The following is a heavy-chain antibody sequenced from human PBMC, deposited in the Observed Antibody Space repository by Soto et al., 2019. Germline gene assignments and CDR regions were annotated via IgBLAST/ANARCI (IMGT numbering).Heavy chain of an antibody. CDR1: RYTLTELS. CDR2: FDPEDGET. D-gene: IGHD2-15*01. J-gene: IGHJ3*02. CDR3: ATSLYCSGGSCYSGAFDI. Sequence: ASVKGSCKVSRYTLTELSMHWVRQAPGKGLEWMGGFDPEDGETIYAQKFQGRVTMTEDTSTDTAYMELSSLRSEDTAVYYCATSLYCSGGSCYSGAFDIWGQGTMVTVSS. V-gene: IGHV1-24*01.